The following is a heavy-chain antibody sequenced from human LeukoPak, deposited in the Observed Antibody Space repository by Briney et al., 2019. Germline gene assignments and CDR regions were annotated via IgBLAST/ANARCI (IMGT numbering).Heavy chain of an antibody. J-gene: IGHJ3*02. Sequence: SETLSLTCAVFGGSFSGHYWSWIRQSPGKGLEWIGEVDHRGSTTYNPSLEGRITISADTSKNQFSLKLTSVTAADTAVYYCARYNWNDSAFDIWGQGTMVTVSS. V-gene: IGHV4-34*01. CDR2: VDHRGST. D-gene: IGHD1-1*01. CDR3: ARYNWNDSAFDI. CDR1: GGSFSGHY.